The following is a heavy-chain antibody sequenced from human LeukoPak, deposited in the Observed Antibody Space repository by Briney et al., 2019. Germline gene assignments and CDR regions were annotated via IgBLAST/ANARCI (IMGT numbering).Heavy chain of an antibody. J-gene: IGHJ4*02. CDR3: ARGDWNYLPFDY. D-gene: IGHD1-7*01. V-gene: IGHV3-21*01. CDR2: ISSSSSYI. Sequence: GGSLRLSCAASGFTFSSYSMNWVRQAPGKGLEWVSSISSSSSYIYYADSVKGRFTISRDNAKNSLYLQMNSLRAEDTAVYYCARGDWNYLPFDYWGQGTLVTVSS. CDR1: GFTFSSYS.